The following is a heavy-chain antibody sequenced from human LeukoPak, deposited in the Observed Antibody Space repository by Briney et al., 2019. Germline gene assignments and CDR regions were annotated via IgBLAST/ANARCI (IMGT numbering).Heavy chain of an antibody. V-gene: IGHV3-21*01. CDR2: ISSSSSYI. D-gene: IGHD3-3*01. Sequence: PGGSLRLCCAASGFTFSSYIMNWVRQAPGKGLEWISSISSSSSYIYYADSVKGRFTISRDNAKNSLYLQMNSLRAEDTAVYYCASTATVRFLEWLPQMARVYYYYYMDVWGKGTTVTVSS. CDR1: GFTFSSYI. J-gene: IGHJ6*03. CDR3: ASTATVRFLEWLPQMARVYYYYYMDV.